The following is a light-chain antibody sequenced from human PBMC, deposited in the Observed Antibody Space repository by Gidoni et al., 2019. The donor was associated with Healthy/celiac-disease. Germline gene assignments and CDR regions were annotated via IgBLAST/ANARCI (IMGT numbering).Light chain of an antibody. CDR2: DAS. V-gene: IGKV1-33*01. CDR1: QDISNY. Sequence: DIQMTQSPSSLSASVGYRVTITCQASQDISNYLNWYQQKPGKAPKLLIYDASNLETGVPSRFRGSGSGTDLTFTISSLQPEDIATYYCQQYDNIPFTFGPGTKVDIK. J-gene: IGKJ3*01. CDR3: QQYDNIPFT.